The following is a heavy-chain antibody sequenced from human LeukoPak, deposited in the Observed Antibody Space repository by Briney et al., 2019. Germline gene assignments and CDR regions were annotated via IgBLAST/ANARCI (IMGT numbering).Heavy chain of an antibody. Sequence: TGGSLRLSCAASGFTFSSYSMNWVRQAPGKGLEWVSSISSSSSYIYYADSVKGRFTISRDNAKNSLYLQMNSLRAEDTAVFYCARDRGDGDYLKVGWFDPWGQGTLVTVSS. D-gene: IGHD4-17*01. CDR2: ISSSSSYI. V-gene: IGHV3-21*01. CDR3: ARDRGDGDYLKVGWFDP. CDR1: GFTFSSYS. J-gene: IGHJ5*02.